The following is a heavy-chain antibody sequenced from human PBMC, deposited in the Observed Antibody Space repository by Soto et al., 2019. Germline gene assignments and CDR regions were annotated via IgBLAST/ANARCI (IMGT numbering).Heavy chain of an antibody. CDR3: ARGRITWGLRDAFDI. J-gene: IGHJ3*02. V-gene: IGHV3-53*04. CDR1: GFIVSNND. Sequence: EVQLVESGGGLVQTGGSLRLSCVASGFIVSNNDMSWVRQAPGKGLEWVSVLNSGGNTYYADSVKGRFTISRHTSKNTVYLLMDGLRPEDTAVYYCARGRITWGLRDAFDIWGQGTMVTVSS. CDR2: LNSGGNT. D-gene: IGHD1-26*01.